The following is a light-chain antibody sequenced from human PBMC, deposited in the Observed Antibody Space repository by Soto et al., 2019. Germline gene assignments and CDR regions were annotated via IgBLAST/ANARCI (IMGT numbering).Light chain of an antibody. CDR1: SSDVGGYDL. J-gene: IGLJ3*02. V-gene: IGLV2-23*02. CDR3: CSYAGRITWV. Sequence: QSALTQPASVSGSPGQSITISCTGSSSDVGGYDLVSWYQQHPGKAPELMIYEVSKRPSGVSDRFSGSKSGNTASLTISGLRAEDEGDYYCCSYAGRITWVFGGGTKLTVL. CDR2: EVS.